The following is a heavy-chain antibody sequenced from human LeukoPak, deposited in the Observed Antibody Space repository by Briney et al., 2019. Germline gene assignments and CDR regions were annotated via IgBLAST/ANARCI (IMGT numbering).Heavy chain of an antibody. V-gene: IGHV3-30*14. J-gene: IGHJ6*02. CDR3: ARDREAVGAPGYYYYYGMDV. Sequence: GRSLRLSCAASGFTFSSYAMHWVRQAPGKGLEWVAVISYDGSNKYYADSVKGRFTISRDNSKNTLYLQMNSLRAEDTAVYYCARDREAVGAPGYYYYYGMDVWGQGTTVTVSS. CDR2: ISYDGSNK. D-gene: IGHD1-26*01. CDR1: GFTFSSYA.